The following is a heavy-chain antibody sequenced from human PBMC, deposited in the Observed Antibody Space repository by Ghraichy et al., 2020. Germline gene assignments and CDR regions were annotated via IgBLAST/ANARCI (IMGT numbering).Heavy chain of an antibody. Sequence: ASVKVSCKVSGYTLTELSMHWVRQAPGKGLEWMGGFDPEDGETIYAQKFQGRVTMTEDTSTDTAYMELSSLRSEDTAVYYCATGPRGPADTAMVGFDYWGQGTLVTVSS. CDR3: ATGPRGPADTAMVGFDY. CDR2: FDPEDGET. J-gene: IGHJ4*02. V-gene: IGHV1-24*01. D-gene: IGHD5-18*01. CDR1: GYTLTELS.